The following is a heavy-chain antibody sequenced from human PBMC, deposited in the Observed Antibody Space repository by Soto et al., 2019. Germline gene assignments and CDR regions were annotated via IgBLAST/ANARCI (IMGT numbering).Heavy chain of an antibody. D-gene: IGHD6-13*01. CDR2: ISYDGSNK. CDR3: AKDRSSWYQGWFDP. J-gene: IGHJ5*02. Sequence: PGGSLSLSCAASGFTFSSYGMHWVRQAPGKGLEWVAVISYDGSNKYYADSVKGRFTISRDNSKNTLYLQMNSLRAEDTAVYYCAKDRSSWYQGWFDPWGQGTLVTVSS. V-gene: IGHV3-30*18. CDR1: GFTFSSYG.